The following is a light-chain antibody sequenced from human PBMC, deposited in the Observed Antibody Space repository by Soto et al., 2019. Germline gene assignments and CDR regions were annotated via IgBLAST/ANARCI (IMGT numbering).Light chain of an antibody. CDR2: GAS. J-gene: IGKJ1*01. Sequence: EIVLTQSPGTLSLSPGERATLSCRASQSVSSSDLAWYQQKPGQAPRLLIYGASSRATGIPDRFSGSGSGTDFTLTISGLEPEDSAAYYCQRHGATFGEGTKVVIK. CDR3: QRHGAT. CDR1: QSVSSSD. V-gene: IGKV3-20*01.